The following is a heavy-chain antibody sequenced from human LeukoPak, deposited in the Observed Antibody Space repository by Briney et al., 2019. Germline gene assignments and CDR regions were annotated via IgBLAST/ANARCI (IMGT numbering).Heavy chain of an antibody. CDR3: AKGHPHFDY. CDR2: IWYDGSNK. J-gene: IGHJ4*02. CDR1: GFTLSSYG. V-gene: IGHV3-33*06. Sequence: GRSLRLSCAASGFTLSSYGMHWVRQAPGKGLEWVAGIWYDGSNKYYADSVKGRFTISRDNSKNTLYLQMNSLRAEDTAVYYCAKGHPHFDYWGQGTLVTVSS.